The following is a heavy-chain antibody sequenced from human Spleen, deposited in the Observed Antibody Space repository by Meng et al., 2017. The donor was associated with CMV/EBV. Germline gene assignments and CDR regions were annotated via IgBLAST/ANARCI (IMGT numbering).Heavy chain of an antibody. CDR1: GFTFSTYA. V-gene: IGHV3-30*04. Sequence: GESLKISCAASGFTFSTYAMHWVRQAPGKGLEWVALITYDGNNHYYADSVKGRFTISRDNSKNTLYLQMNSPRPEDTAVYFCATYAGYCNTTDCPYSFDYWGQGTLVTVSS. CDR3: ATYAGYCNTTDCPYSFDY. CDR2: ITYDGNNH. D-gene: IGHD2/OR15-2a*01. J-gene: IGHJ4*02.